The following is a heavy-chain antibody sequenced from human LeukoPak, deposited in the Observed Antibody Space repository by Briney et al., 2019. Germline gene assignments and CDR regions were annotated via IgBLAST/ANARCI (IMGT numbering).Heavy chain of an antibody. V-gene: IGHV3-23*01. Sequence: PGGSLRLSCAASGFTFNLYAMSWVRQAPGKGLEWVSTISGSGSANTYYADSVRGRFTISRDNSKNTLYLQMNSLRAEDTALYYCAKGLGVGLYYFDYWGQGTLVTVSS. D-gene: IGHD3-3*01. CDR2: ISGSGSANT. J-gene: IGHJ4*02. CDR3: AKGLGVGLYYFDY. CDR1: GFTFNLYA.